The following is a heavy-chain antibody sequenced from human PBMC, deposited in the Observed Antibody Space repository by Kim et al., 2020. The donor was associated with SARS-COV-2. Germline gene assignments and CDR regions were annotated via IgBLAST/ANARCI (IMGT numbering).Heavy chain of an antibody. CDR2: IWYDGSNK. CDR1: GFTFSSYA. J-gene: IGHJ4*02. D-gene: IGHD6-13*01. CDR3: AKAGSSSWYGSFDY. Sequence: GGSLRLSCAASGFTFSSYAMHWVRQAPGKGLEWVAVIWYDGSNKYYADSVKGRFTISRDNSKNTLYLQMNSLRAEDTAVYYCAKAGSSSWYGSFDYWGQGTLVTVSS. V-gene: IGHV3-33*06.